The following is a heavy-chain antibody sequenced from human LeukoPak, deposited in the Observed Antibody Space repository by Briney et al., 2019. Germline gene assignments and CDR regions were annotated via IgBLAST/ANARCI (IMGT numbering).Heavy chain of an antibody. CDR1: GFTSDDCA. V-gene: IGHV3-9*02. D-gene: IGHD2-2*01. CDR2: ISWNSGSI. CDR3: AKGRGYELPLDN. J-gene: IGHJ4*02. Sequence: PGRSLRLSRAGSGFTSDDCAMHWVRQAPGKGLEWVSGISWNSGSIGYADSVKGRFTISRDNAKNSLYLQMNSLRAEDTALYYCAKGRGYELPLDNWGQGTLVTVSS.